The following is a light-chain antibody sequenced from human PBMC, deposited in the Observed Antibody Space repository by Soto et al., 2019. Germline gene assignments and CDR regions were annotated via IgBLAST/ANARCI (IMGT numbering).Light chain of an antibody. CDR1: QSVGTS. Sequence: EIVLTQSPDTLSLSPGERATLSCRASQSVGTSLAWYQQKPGQAPRLLIYGASSRATGIPDRFSGSGSGTDFTLTISRLEPEDFAVYYCQQYGSSPTFGQGTKVDIK. CDR2: GAS. J-gene: IGKJ1*01. V-gene: IGKV3-20*01. CDR3: QQYGSSPT.